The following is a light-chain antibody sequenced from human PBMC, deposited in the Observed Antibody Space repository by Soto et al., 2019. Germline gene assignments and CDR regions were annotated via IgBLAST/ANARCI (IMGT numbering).Light chain of an antibody. V-gene: IGLV2-14*03. CDR2: DVS. Sequence: QSALTQPASVSGSPGQSITISCTGTSSDIGRYNYVSWYQQYPGKAPKFMIYDVSNRPSGVFNRFSGSKSGNTASLTISGLQAEDEADYYCSSYISSSTYVFGTGTKVTVL. J-gene: IGLJ1*01. CDR1: SSDIGRYNY. CDR3: SSYISSSTYV.